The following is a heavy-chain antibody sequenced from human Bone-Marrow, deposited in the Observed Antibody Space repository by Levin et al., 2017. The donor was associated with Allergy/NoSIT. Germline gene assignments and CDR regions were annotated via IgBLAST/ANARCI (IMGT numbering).Heavy chain of an antibody. Sequence: GGSLRLSCAASGFTFDDYGLSWVRQGPGKGLEWVSGINWKGDSIGYADSVKGRFTISRDNAENSLYLQMNSLRAEDTALYHCARVPYSSGWNDAFEIWGQGTMVTVSS. D-gene: IGHD6-19*01. CDR1: GFTFDDYG. CDR2: INWKGDSI. V-gene: IGHV3-20*01. J-gene: IGHJ3*02. CDR3: ARVPYSSGWNDAFEI.